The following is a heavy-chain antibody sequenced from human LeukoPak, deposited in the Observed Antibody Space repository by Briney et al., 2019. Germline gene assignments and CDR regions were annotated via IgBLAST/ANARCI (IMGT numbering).Heavy chain of an antibody. Sequence: SQTLSLTCAISGDSVSSNSVTWNWIRQSPSRGLEWLGRTYYRSTWYNDYAVSVRGRITVNPDTSKNQFSLHLNSVTPEDTAVYYCARRLAQYDCFDPWGRGILVTVSS. CDR3: ARRLAQYDCFDP. CDR1: GDSVSSNSVT. CDR2: TYYRSTWYN. J-gene: IGHJ5*02. V-gene: IGHV6-1*01. D-gene: IGHD3-9*01.